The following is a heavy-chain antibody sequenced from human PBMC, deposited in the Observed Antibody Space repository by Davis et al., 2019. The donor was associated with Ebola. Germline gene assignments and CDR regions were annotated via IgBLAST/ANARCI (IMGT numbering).Heavy chain of an antibody. V-gene: IGHV5-51*01. CDR1: GYSFTGYW. D-gene: IGHD7-27*01. Sequence: PGGSLRLSCKGSGYSFTGYWIGWVRQLPGKGLEWMGIIYPGDSDTRYSPSFQGQVTISADKSISTAYLQWSSLKASDTAMYYCARPLTGYWYFDLRGRGTLVTVSS. CDR2: IYPGDSDT. J-gene: IGHJ2*01. CDR3: ARPLTGYWYFDL.